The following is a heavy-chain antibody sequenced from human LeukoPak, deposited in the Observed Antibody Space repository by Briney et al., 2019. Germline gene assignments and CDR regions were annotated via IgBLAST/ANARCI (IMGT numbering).Heavy chain of an antibody. CDR3: ARDSGTTGEVKFDP. D-gene: IGHD3-10*01. Sequence: AVTLSLICTVSCGSFHSYWSWIRQPAGKGLEWIGRISGSGTITYNPALQSRLTISIDTSKNQFSLKLMSVTAADTAVYYCARDSGTTGEVKFDPWGQGTLVTVSS. V-gene: IGHV4-4*07. CDR2: ISGSGTI. J-gene: IGHJ5*02. CDR1: CGSFHSY.